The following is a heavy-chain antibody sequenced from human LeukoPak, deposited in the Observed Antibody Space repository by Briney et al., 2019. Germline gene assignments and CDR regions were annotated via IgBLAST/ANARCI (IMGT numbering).Heavy chain of an antibody. J-gene: IGHJ3*01. V-gene: IGHV3-7*01. D-gene: IGHD3-22*01. Sequence: GGSLRLSCAPSGFTFSSYWMSWVRQAPGKRLECVANIKKEGREANYMDSVKGRLSISRDKAKNSLYLQMNSLRAEDTAVYDCARGWLAGNPYHASDLWGKGTKVTVSS. CDR1: GFTFSSYW. CDR2: IKKEGREA. CDR3: ARGWLAGNPYHASDL.